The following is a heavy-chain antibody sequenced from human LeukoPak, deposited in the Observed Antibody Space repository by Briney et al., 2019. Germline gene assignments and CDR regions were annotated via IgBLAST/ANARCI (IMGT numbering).Heavy chain of an antibody. D-gene: IGHD3-22*01. CDR2: ISAYNGNT. J-gene: IGHJ4*02. Sequence: GASVKVSCKASGYTFTSYGISCVRQAPVQGLEWMGWISAYNGNTNYAQKLQGRVTMTTDTSTSTAYMELRSLRSDDTAVYYCARGYYYDSSGYYYRDYWGQGTLVTVSS. CDR1: GYTFTSYG. V-gene: IGHV1-18*01. CDR3: ARGYYYDSSGYYYRDY.